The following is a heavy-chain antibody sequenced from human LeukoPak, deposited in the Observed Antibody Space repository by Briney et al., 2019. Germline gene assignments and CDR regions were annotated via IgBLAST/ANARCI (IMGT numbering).Heavy chain of an antibody. CDR1: GFTFRSYG. Sequence: GGSLRLSCAASGFTFRSYGMHWVRQAPGKGPEWVAFIRPDGHNKYYADSVKGRFMISRDNSKNTVDLQMNSLRGDDTAMYYCAKEGAASWDVDVWGKGTTVTVSS. V-gene: IGHV3-30*02. CDR2: IRPDGHNK. D-gene: IGHD3-3*02. J-gene: IGHJ6*04. CDR3: AKEGAASWDVDV.